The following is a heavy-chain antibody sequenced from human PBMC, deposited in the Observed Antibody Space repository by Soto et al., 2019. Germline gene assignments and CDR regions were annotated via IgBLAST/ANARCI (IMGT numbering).Heavy chain of an antibody. J-gene: IGHJ4*02. CDR3: ARDLGAWKFDY. CDR1: GFTFSSHA. Sequence: QVQVVESGGGVVQPGRSLRLSCATSGFTFSSHAMHWVRQAPGKGLEWVAFISYDGSNQHYADSVKGRFTISRDNSENTLYLKMNSLRGEDTAMYYCARDLGAWKFDYWGQGTLVTVSS. V-gene: IGHV3-30-3*01. CDR2: ISYDGSNQ. D-gene: IGHD1-1*01.